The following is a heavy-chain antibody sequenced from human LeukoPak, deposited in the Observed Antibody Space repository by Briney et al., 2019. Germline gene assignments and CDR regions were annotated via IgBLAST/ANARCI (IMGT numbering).Heavy chain of an antibody. CDR3: ARELRGSYPRGFGYYYYMDV. Sequence: PSETLSLTCAVYGGSFSGYYWSWTRQPPGKGLQWIGEINHSGSTNYNPSLKSRVTISVDTSKNQFSLKLSSVAAADTAVYYCARELRGSYPRGFGYYYYMDVWGEGTTVTVSS. V-gene: IGHV4-34*01. CDR2: INHSGST. D-gene: IGHD1-26*01. CDR1: GGSFSGYY. J-gene: IGHJ6*03.